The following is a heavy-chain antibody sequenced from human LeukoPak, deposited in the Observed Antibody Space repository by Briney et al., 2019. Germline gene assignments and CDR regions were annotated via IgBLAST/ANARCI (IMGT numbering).Heavy chain of an antibody. J-gene: IGHJ4*02. CDR3: ASFCSSTSCFGDY. CDR1: GGSFSGYY. V-gene: IGHV4-34*01. CDR2: INHSGST. Sequence: SETLSLTCAVYGGSFSGYYWSWIRQPPGKGLEWIGEINHSGSTNYSPSLKSRVTISVDTSKNQFSLKLSSVTAADTAVYYCASFCSSTSCFGDYWGQGTLVTVSS. D-gene: IGHD2-2*01.